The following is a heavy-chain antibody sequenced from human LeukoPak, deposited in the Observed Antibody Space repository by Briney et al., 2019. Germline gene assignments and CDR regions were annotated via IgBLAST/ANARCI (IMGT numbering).Heavy chain of an antibody. CDR2: INPISGST. V-gene: IGHV1-46*01. J-gene: IGHJ6*02. CDR1: GYTFTRFF. Sequence: ASVKVSCKASGYTFTRFFMHWVRQAPGQGLEWMGVINPISGSTIYAQKFQGRVTVTTDTSTNILYVDLSSLRSGDTAVYYCARGVDYPGSGSYRYYYEMDVWGQGTTVTVSS. CDR3: ARGVDYPGSGSYRYYYEMDV. D-gene: IGHD3-10*01.